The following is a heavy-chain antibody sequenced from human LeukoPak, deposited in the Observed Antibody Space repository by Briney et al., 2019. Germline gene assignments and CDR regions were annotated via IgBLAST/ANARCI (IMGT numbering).Heavy chain of an antibody. CDR2: IIPIFGTA. CDR3: ARGLTRGYQLLSFDY. D-gene: IGHD2-2*01. Sequence: SVKVSCKASGGTFSSYAISWVRQAPGQGLEWMGGIIPIFGTANYAQKFQGRVTITTDESTSTAYMELSSLRSEDTAVYYCARGLTRGYQLLSFDYWGQGTLVTVSS. J-gene: IGHJ4*02. V-gene: IGHV1-69*05. CDR1: GGTFSSYA.